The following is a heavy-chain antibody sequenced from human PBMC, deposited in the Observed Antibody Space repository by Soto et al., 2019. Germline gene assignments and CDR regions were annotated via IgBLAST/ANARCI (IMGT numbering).Heavy chain of an antibody. V-gene: IGHV3-74*01. D-gene: IGHD3-3*01. Sequence: PGGSLRLSCAASGFTFSSYWMHWVRQAPGKGLVWVSRINSDGSSTSYADSVKGRFTISRDNAKNTLYLQMNSLRAEDTAVYYCARGETYYDFWSGYQYYYYYYGMDVWGQGTTVTVSS. CDR3: ARGETYYDFWSGYQYYYYYYGMDV. J-gene: IGHJ6*02. CDR2: INSDGSST. CDR1: GFTFSSYW.